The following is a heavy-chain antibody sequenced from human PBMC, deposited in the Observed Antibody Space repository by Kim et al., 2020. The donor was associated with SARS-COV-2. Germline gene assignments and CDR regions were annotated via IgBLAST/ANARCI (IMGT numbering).Heavy chain of an antibody. CDR2: ISYDGSNK. V-gene: IGHV3-30*18. J-gene: IGHJ6*02. Sequence: GGSLRLSCAASGFTFSSYGMHWVRQAPGKGLEWVVVISYDGSNKYYADSVKGRFTISRDNSKNTLYLQMNSLRAEDTAVYYCAKDLEYYDILTGYLRTVDYYYYGMDVWGQGTTVTVSS. CDR1: GFTFSSYG. CDR3: AKDLEYYDILTGYLRTVDYYYYGMDV. D-gene: IGHD3-9*01.